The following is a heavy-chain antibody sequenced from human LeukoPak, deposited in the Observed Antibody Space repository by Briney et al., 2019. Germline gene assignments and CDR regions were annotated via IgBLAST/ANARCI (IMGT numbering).Heavy chain of an antibody. D-gene: IGHD3-22*01. J-gene: IGHJ4*02. CDR3: ASGYDSSGYYGVL. Sequence: GGSLRLSCAASGFTFSSYSMNWVRQAPGKGLEWVSSISSSSSYIYYADSVKGRFTISRDNAKNSLYLQMNSLRAEDTAVYYCASGYDSSGYYGVLWGQGTLVTVSS. CDR1: GFTFSSYS. CDR2: ISSSSSYI. V-gene: IGHV3-21*01.